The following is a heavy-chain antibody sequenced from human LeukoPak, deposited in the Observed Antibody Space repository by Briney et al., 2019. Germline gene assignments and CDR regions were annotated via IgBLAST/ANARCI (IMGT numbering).Heavy chain of an antibody. CDR1: GYTFTSYG. CDR3: ARILWFGELSPFDI. CDR2: ISAYNGNT. Sequence: ASVKVSCKASGYTFTSYGISWERQAPGQGLEWMGWISAYNGNTNYAQKLQGRVTMTTDTSTSTAYMELRSLRSDDTAVYYCARILWFGELSPFDIWGQGTMVTVSS. D-gene: IGHD3-10*01. V-gene: IGHV1-18*01. J-gene: IGHJ3*02.